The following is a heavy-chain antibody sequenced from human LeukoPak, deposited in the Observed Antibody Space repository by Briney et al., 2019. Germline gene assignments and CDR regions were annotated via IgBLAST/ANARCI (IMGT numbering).Heavy chain of an antibody. D-gene: IGHD6-19*01. Sequence: GGSLRLSCAASGFTFSNYWMSWVRQAPGNGLEWVANIKQDGSDKYYVDSVKGRFTISRDNAKNSLYLQMNSLRAEDTAVYYCARAVAENWFDPWGQGTLVTVSS. V-gene: IGHV3-7*01. CDR1: GFTFSNYW. J-gene: IGHJ5*02. CDR2: IKQDGSDK. CDR3: ARAVAENWFDP.